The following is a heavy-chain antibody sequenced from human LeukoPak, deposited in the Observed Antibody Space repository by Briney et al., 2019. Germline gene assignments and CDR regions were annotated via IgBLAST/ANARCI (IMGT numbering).Heavy chain of an antibody. Sequence: GGSLRLSCAASGFTFSNYAMNWVRQTPGKGLEWVSSISGNSDNTYYADSVKGRFTISRDNSKNTLYLQMNSLRAEDTAVYYCAKESGYEDCWGQGTLVTVSS. J-gene: IGHJ4*02. CDR1: GFTFSNYA. CDR2: ISGNSDNT. CDR3: AKESGYEDC. D-gene: IGHD3-3*01. V-gene: IGHV3-23*01.